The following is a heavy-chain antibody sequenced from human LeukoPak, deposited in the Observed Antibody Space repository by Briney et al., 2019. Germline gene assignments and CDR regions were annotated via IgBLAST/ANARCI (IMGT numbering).Heavy chain of an antibody. Sequence: PSETLSLTCTVSGGSISSSSYYWGWIRQPPGKGLEWIGSIYYSGSTFYNPSLKSRVTISVDTSKNQFSLKLSSVTAADTAVYYCARGDYDYVWGSYRYNSINAFDIWGQGTMVTVSS. CDR2: IYYSGST. D-gene: IGHD3-16*02. CDR3: ARGDYDYVWGSYRYNSINAFDI. CDR1: GGSISSSSYY. V-gene: IGHV4-39*01. J-gene: IGHJ3*02.